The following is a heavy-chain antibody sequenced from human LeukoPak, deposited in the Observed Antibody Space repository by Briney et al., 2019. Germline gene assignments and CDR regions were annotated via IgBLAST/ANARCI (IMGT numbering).Heavy chain of an antibody. CDR3: SKKGQADDDGKPD. J-gene: IGHJ4*02. V-gene: IGHV3-23*01. Sequence: GGSLKLSCAASGFTFSVYDMYWIRQSPGKGLECVSVISRGGISYYADSVKGRFTISRDNSKNTLYLQMNSLRAEDTAVYYCSKKGQADDDGKPDWGQGTLVTVSS. CDR2: ISRGGIS. CDR1: GFTFSVYD. D-gene: IGHD1-1*01.